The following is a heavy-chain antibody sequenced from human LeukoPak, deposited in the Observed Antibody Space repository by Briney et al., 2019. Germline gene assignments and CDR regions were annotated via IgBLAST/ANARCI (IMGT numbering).Heavy chain of an antibody. Sequence: PSQTLSLTCTVSGGSISSGGYYWSWIRQHPGKGLEWIGYIYYSGSAYYNPSLKSRVTISVDTSKNQFSLKLSSVTAADTAVYYCARDSFYRGGAGYWGQGTLVTVSS. V-gene: IGHV4-31*03. CDR1: GGSISSGGYY. CDR2: IYYSGSA. CDR3: ARDSFYRGGAGY. D-gene: IGHD2-21*01. J-gene: IGHJ4*02.